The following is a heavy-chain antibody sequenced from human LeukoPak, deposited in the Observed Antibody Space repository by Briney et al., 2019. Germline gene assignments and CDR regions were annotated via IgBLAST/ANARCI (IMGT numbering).Heavy chain of an antibody. D-gene: IGHD5-12*01. CDR2: ISYDGSNK. J-gene: IGHJ4*02. V-gene: IGHV3-30*04. Sequence: GGSLRLSCAASGFTFSSYAMHWVRQAPGKGLEWVAVISYDGSNKYYADSVKGRFTISRDNSKNMLYLQMNSLRAEDTAVYYCARLIVAGANWGQGTLVTVSS. CDR3: ARLIVAGAN. CDR1: GFTFSSYA.